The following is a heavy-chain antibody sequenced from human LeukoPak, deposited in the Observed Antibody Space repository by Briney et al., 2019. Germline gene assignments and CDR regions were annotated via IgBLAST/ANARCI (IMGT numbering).Heavy chain of an antibody. CDR2: IGAGGTFT. CDR1: GFTFSSYA. D-gene: IGHD2-8*01. CDR3: AKDPLSSTYGDEDLPEYFQH. J-gene: IGHJ1*01. Sequence: PGGSLRLSCTASGFTFSSYAMNWVRQAPGKGLEWVSGIGAGGTFTYYADSVKGRLTISRDNSKNTLYLQMNSLRAEDTAIYYCAKDPLSSTYGDEDLPEYFQHWGQGTLVTVSS. V-gene: IGHV3-23*01.